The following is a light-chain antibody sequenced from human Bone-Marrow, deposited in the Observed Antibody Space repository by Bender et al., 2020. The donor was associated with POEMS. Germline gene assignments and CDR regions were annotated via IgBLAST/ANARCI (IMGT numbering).Light chain of an antibody. J-gene: IGLJ3*02. CDR3: QAWDSSTVV. V-gene: IGLV3-1*01. CDR2: HDA. Sequence: SYELTQPPSVSVSPGQTASITCSGDKLGDQYACWFQQKPGQSPMMVIYHDAKRPSGIPERFSGSNSGDTATLNISGTQPMDEADYYCQAWDSSTVVFGGGTKLAVL. CDR1: KLGDQY.